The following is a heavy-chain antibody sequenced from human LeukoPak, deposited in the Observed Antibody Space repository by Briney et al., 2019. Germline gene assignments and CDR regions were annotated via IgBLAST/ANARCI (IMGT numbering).Heavy chain of an antibody. D-gene: IGHD4-17*01. J-gene: IGHJ3*01. V-gene: IGHV3-48*02. CDR1: GFTFSGYS. CDR3: ARDSTLTHAWSGYGFDV. Sequence: GGSLRLSCAASGFTFSGYSMNWVRQAPGKGLEWVSYISSSSSTTYYADSVQGRFTISRDNAKNSLYLQMDSLRDGDTAVYYRARDSTLTHAWSGYGFDVWGQGTMVTVSS. CDR2: ISSSSSTT.